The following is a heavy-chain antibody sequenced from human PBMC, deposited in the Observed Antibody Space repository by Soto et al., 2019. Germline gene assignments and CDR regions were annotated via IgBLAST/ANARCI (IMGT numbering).Heavy chain of an antibody. Sequence: SEPLSLPRTVADGSIISSSYYWGWIRKPPGKGLEWIGSIYYSGSTYYNPSLKSRVTISVDTSKNQFSLKLSSVTAADTAVYYCARHGSSGYSVYYYYYGMDVWGQGTTVTVSS. CDR1: DGSIISSSYY. CDR3: ARHGSSGYSVYYYYYGMDV. J-gene: IGHJ6*02. CDR2: IYYSGST. V-gene: IGHV4-39*01. D-gene: IGHD3-22*01.